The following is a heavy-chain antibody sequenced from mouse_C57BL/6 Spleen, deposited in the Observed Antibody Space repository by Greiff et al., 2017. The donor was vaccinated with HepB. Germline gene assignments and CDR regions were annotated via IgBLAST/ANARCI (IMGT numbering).Heavy chain of an antibody. D-gene: IGHD1-1*01. V-gene: IGHV5-17*01. CDR1: GFTFSDYG. CDR2: ISSGSSTI. Sequence: EVMLVESGGGLVKPGGSLKLSCAASGFTFSDYGMHWVRQAPEKGLEWVAYISSGSSTIYYADTVKGRFTISRDTSKNTLFLQMTSLRSEDTAMYYCARRGDYGSSYVFAYWGQGTLVTVSA. J-gene: IGHJ3*01. CDR3: ARRGDYGSSYVFAY.